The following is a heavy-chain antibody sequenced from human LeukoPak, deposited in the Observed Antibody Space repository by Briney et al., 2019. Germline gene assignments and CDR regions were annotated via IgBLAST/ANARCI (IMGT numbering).Heavy chain of an antibody. V-gene: IGHV4-39*01. CDR1: GGSTSSTSSQY. CDR3: ARLLRYYYYMGV. D-gene: IGHD3-16*01. Sequence: SETLSLTCTVSGGSTSSTSSQYWGWIRQPPGKGLEWIGHIYYSGSTFYNPSLKARVTISVDTSRSQFSLKLTSVTAADTALYYCARLLRYYYYMGVWGKGTTVTVSS. J-gene: IGHJ6*03. CDR2: IYYSGST.